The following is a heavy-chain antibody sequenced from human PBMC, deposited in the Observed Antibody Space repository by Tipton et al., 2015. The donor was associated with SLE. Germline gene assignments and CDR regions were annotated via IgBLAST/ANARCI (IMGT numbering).Heavy chain of an antibody. Sequence: SLRLSCAASGFTVSTNYMTWVRQAPGKGLAWVSVIYSGGSTYYADSVKGRFTISRDTSKNTVYLQMNSLRPDDTAVYYCAAVATSMGAVTYMGTWFDPWGQGTLVTVSS. D-gene: IGHD6-19*01. CDR3: AAVATSMGAVTYMGTWFDP. CDR1: GFTVSTNY. V-gene: IGHV3-53*05. CDR2: IYSGGST. J-gene: IGHJ5*02.